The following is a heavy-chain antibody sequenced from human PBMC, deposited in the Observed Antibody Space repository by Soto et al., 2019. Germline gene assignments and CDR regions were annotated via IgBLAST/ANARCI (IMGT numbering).Heavy chain of an antibody. V-gene: IGHV4-59*01. Sequence: TSETLSLTCTVAGGSISSYYWSWIRQPPGKGLEWIGYMYNTGSTIYNPSLKSRVTISVDTSKNQFSLKLNSVTAADTAVYYCARDLWGYCGADCYPLDVWGQGTTVTVSS. CDR1: GGSISSYY. CDR2: MYNTGST. D-gene: IGHD2-21*02. J-gene: IGHJ6*02. CDR3: ARDLWGYCGADCYPLDV.